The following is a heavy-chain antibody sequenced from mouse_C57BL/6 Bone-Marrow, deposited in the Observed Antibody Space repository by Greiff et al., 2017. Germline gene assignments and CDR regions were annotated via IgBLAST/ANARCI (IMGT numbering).Heavy chain of an antibody. Sequence: VKLLQSGAGLVRPGTSVQVSCKASGYAFTNYLIEWVKQRPGQGLEWIGVINPGSGGTNYNEKFKGKATLTADKSSSTAYMQLSSLTSEDSAVYVGARELGSFAYRGQAALVPASA. J-gene: IGHJ3*01. CDR3: ARELGSFAY. CDR1: GYAFTNYL. CDR2: INPGSGGT. V-gene: IGHV1-54*01. D-gene: IGHD1-3*01.